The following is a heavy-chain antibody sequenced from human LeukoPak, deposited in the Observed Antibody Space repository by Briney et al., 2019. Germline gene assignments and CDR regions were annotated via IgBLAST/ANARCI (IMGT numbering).Heavy chain of an antibody. CDR3: ARDGMGGIKAFDI. CDR2: IKHDGSQK. D-gene: IGHD3-10*01. CDR1: GFTFTGYS. Sequence: GGSLRLSCAASGFTFTGYSMNWVRQAPGRGLEWVANIKHDGSQKYYVDSVKGRITISRDNAKNSLYLQMTSLRAEDTAVYYCARDGMGGIKAFDIWGQGTMVTVSS. V-gene: IGHV3-7*05. J-gene: IGHJ3*02.